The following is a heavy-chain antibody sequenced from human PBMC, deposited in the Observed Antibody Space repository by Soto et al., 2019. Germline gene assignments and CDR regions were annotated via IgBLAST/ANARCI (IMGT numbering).Heavy chain of an antibody. V-gene: IGHV1-69*01. CDR2: IIPIFGTA. D-gene: IGHD6-19*01. J-gene: IGHJ6*02. CDR3: ARAFYYSSVFSGMDV. CDR1: GGTFSSYA. Sequence: PRPQVKVSCKASGGTFSSYAISWVRQAPGQGLEWMGGIIPIFGTANYAQKFQGRVTITADESTSTAYMELSSLRSEDTAVYYCARAFYYSSVFSGMDVWGQGTTVTVSS.